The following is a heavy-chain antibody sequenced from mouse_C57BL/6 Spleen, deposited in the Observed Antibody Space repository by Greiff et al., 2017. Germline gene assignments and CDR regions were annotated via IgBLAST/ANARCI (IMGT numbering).Heavy chain of an antibody. V-gene: IGHV1-22*01. J-gene: IGHJ2*01. CDR1: GYTFTDYN. CDR3: ARREVYGSSSYFDY. CDR2: INPNNGGT. Sequence: VQLKQSGPELVKPGASVKMSCKASGYTFTDYNMHWVKQSHGKSLEWIGYINPNNGGTSYNQKFKGKATLTVNKSSSTAYMELRSMTSEDAAVYYCARREVYGSSSYFDYWGQGTTLTVSS. D-gene: IGHD1-1*01.